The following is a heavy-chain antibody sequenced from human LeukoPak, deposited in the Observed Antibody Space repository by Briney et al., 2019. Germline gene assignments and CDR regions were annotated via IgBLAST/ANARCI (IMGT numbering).Heavy chain of an antibody. CDR3: ARGGGLGLDTLDI. J-gene: IGHJ3*02. V-gene: IGHV6-1*01. CDR1: GDSVSSNSAA. D-gene: IGHD3/OR15-3a*01. CDR2: TYYRSTWYT. Sequence: RSQTLSLTCAISGDSVSSNSAAWNWIRQSPSRGLEWLGRTYYRSTWYTDYAVSVKSRISINPDTSKNQFSLHLTSVTPEDTAVYYCARGGGLGLDTLDIWGQGTMVTVSS.